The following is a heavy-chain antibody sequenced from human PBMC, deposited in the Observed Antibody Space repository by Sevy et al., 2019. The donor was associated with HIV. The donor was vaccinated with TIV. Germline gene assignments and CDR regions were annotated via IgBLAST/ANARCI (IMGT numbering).Heavy chain of an antibody. V-gene: IGHV3-30*01. Sequence: GGCLRLSCAASGFTFSTYAMHWVRQAPGKGLEWVAVISYDGSIKYSADSVKGRFTISRDNSKNTLYLQMNSLRPEDMAVYYCDGETTYYYDSSGSDYGYYGMDVWGQGATVTVSS. CDR1: GFTFSTYA. CDR3: DGETTYYYDSSGSDYGYYGMDV. D-gene: IGHD3-22*01. J-gene: IGHJ6*02. CDR2: ISYDGSIK.